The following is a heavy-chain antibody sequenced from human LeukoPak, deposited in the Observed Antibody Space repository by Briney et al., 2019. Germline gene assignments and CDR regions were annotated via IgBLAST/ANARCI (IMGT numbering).Heavy chain of an antibody. CDR1: GFTFSSYG. V-gene: IGHV3-21*01. CDR3: ARTYGGDGGQRFDY. D-gene: IGHD2-21*02. Sequence: GGSLRLSCAASGFTFSSYGMNWVRQAPGKGLEWVSSIGSSSDYIYYADSVKDRFTISRDNAKNSLYLQMNSLRAEDTAVYYCARTYGGDGGQRFDYWGQGTLVTVSS. CDR2: IGSSSDYI. J-gene: IGHJ4*02.